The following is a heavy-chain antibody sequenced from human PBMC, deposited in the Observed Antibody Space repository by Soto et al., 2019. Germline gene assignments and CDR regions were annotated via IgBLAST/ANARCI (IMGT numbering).Heavy chain of an antibody. CDR2: IIPLLGIA. Sequence: QVQLVQSGAEVKTPGSSVKVSCKASGGTFSSYTLSWVRQAPGPGLEWMGRIIPLLGIANYAQKFQGRVTITADKSTSTAYMELSSLRSEDTAGYYCAREEYYYGSGSYSYYFDYWGQGTLVTVSS. D-gene: IGHD3-10*01. V-gene: IGHV1-69*08. CDR1: GGTFSSYT. J-gene: IGHJ4*02. CDR3: AREEYYYGSGSYSYYFDY.